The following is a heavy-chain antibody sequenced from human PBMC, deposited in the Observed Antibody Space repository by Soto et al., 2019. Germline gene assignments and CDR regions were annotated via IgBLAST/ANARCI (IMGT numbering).Heavy chain of an antibody. CDR2: IYYSGSS. D-gene: IGHD3-22*01. J-gene: IGHJ4*01. CDR3: ASIHYYYDSRGFDY. CDR1: GGSIISGDYY. Sequence: QVQLQESGPGLVKPSQTLSLTCTVSGGSIISGDYYWNWIRQPPGKGLEWIGYIYYSGSSYYNPYLKSRVTISIDTSKNQFSLKLRYETAEDTALHYCASIHYYYDSRGFDYWGHG. V-gene: IGHV4-30-4*01.